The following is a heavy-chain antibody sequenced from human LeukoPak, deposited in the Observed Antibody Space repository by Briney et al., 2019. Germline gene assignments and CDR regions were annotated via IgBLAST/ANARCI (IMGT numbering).Heavy chain of an antibody. J-gene: IGHJ4*02. CDR2: INPNSGGT. CDR1: GYTFTGYY. CDR3: ARNKYYYGSGADN. D-gene: IGHD3-10*01. Sequence: ASVKVSCKASGYTFTGYYMHWVRQAPGQGLEWMGWINPNSGGTNYAQKFQGRVTMTRDTSISTAYMELSRLRSDDTAVYYCARNKYYYGSGADNWGQGTLVTVSS. V-gene: IGHV1-2*02.